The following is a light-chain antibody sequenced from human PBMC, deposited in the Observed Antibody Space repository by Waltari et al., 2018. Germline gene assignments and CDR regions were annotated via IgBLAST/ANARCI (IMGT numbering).Light chain of an antibody. Sequence: QSALTQPASVSGSPGQSITISCPGTSADVGAYDYVSWYQQYPGKAPNLIIYDVTNRPSGASDRFSGSKSRYTASLILSGLQADDESDYYCSSYSVTSHYVFGTATKVTVL. CDR3: SSYSVTSHYV. J-gene: IGLJ1*01. CDR2: DVT. V-gene: IGLV2-14*03. CDR1: SADVGAYDY.